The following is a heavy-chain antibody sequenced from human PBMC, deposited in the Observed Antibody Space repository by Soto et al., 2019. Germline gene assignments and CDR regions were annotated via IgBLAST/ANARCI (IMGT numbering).Heavy chain of an antibody. Sequence: QVQLQQWGAGLLKPSETLSLTCAVYGGSFSGYYWSWIRQPPGKGLEWIGEINHSGSTNYNPSLKSRVTISVDTSKNQFSLKLSSVTAADTAVYYCARGQRGSSGYYYGYWGQGTLVTVSS. CDR1: GGSFSGYY. J-gene: IGHJ4*02. CDR3: ARGQRGSSGYYYGY. CDR2: INHSGST. D-gene: IGHD3-22*01. V-gene: IGHV4-34*01.